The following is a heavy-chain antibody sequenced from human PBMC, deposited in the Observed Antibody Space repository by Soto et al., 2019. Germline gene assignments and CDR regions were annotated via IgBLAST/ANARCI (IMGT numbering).Heavy chain of an antibody. V-gene: IGHV3-48*03. J-gene: IGHJ5*02. CDR2: IAGSGSVI. D-gene: IGHD3-22*01. Sequence: GGSLRLSCAASGFTFSSYEMNWVRQAPGKGLEWISYIAGSGSVIFYADSVKGRFTISRDNAQNSLYLQMNSLRGEDTAVYYCARSGLALPYSASHWFDPWGHGTLVTAPQ. CDR3: ARSGLALPYSASHWFDP. CDR1: GFTFSSYE.